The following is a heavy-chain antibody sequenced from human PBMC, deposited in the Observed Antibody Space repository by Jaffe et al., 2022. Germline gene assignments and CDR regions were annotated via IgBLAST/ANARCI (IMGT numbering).Heavy chain of an antibody. CDR2: INSDGTTT. Sequence: EVQLVESGGGLVQPGGSLRLSCAASGFTFSSYWMHWVRQAPGKGLVWVSRINSDGTTTSYADSVKGRFTISRDNAKNTLYLQMNSLRAEDTAVYYCASSYCGGDCGEYFQQWGQGTLVTVSS. V-gene: IGHV3-74*01. CDR1: GFTFSSYW. CDR3: ASSYCGGDCGEYFQQ. D-gene: IGHD2-21*02. J-gene: IGHJ1*01.